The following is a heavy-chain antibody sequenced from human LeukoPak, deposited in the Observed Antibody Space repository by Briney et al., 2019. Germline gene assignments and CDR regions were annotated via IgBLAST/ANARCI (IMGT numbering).Heavy chain of an antibody. Sequence: PSQTLSLTWTVSGGSISSGSYYWSWIRQLAGKGLEWIGRIYTSGSTNYNPSLKSRVTISVDTSKNQFSLKLSSVTAADTAVYYCARASGSYLSNYYYYGMDVWGQGTTVTVSS. V-gene: IGHV4-61*02. J-gene: IGHJ6*02. CDR2: IYTSGST. D-gene: IGHD1-26*01. CDR3: ARASGSYLSNYYYYGMDV. CDR1: GGSISSGSYY.